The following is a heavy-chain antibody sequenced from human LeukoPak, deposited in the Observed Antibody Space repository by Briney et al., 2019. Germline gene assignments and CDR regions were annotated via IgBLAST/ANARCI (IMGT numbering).Heavy chain of an antibody. CDR1: GGSISSYY. CDR2: IYPSGST. D-gene: IGHD4-11*01. J-gene: IGHJ4*02. CDR3: AGTTTLVDY. Sequence: SETLSLTCTVSGGSISSYYWSWIRQLPGKGLEWIGYIYPSGSTNYNPSLESRVTISVDTSRNQFSLKLRSVTAADTAVYYCAGTTTLVDYWGQGTLVTVSS. V-gene: IGHV4-4*08.